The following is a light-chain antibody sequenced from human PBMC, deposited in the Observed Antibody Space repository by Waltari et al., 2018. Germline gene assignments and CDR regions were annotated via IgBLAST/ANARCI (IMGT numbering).Light chain of an antibody. Sequence: EIVLIQSPATLSLSPGQRAALSCRASQDVNDYLAWYQQKPGQPPRLLIYDASKRATGIPARFSGSGSGTDFTLTISTLEPEDFGVYYSQQRYAFGGGTKVEI. CDR2: DAS. CDR3: QQRYA. V-gene: IGKV3-11*01. J-gene: IGKJ4*01. CDR1: QDVNDY.